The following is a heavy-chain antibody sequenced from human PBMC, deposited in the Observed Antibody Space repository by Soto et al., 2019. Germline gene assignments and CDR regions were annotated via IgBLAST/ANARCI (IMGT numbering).Heavy chain of an antibody. V-gene: IGHV3-7*05. Sequence: EVQLVESGGGLVQPGGSLRLSCAASGFTFSSYWMSWVRQAPGKGLEWVANIKQDGSEKYYVDSVKGRFTISRDNAKNSLYLKMNSLKAGDTAVYYCARDPSYFHFVATLGYYFASWAREPWSPSPQ. CDR1: GFTFSSYW. CDR2: IKQDGSEK. CDR3: ARDPSYFHFVATLGYYFAS. D-gene: IGHD2-21*01. J-gene: IGHJ4*02.